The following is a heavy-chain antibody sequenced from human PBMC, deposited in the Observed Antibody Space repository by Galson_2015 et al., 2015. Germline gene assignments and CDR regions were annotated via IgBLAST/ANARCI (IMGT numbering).Heavy chain of an antibody. D-gene: IGHD7-27*01. Sequence: SLRLSCAASGFTFSSYAMHWVRQPPGKGLEWVTFISYDGSNKYYADSMKGRFTISRDNSKNTLYLQMNSLRPEDTAVYYCARDLSHAGDQSDYWGQGTLVIVSS. J-gene: IGHJ4*02. V-gene: IGHV3-30*04. CDR1: GFTFSSYA. CDR3: ARDLSHAGDQSDY. CDR2: ISYDGSNK.